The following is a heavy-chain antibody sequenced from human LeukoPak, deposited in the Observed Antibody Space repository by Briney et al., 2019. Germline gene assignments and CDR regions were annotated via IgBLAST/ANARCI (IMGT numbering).Heavy chain of an antibody. V-gene: IGHV1-18*01. CDR3: ATGRYRSNEYSFDY. J-gene: IGHJ4*02. Sequence: ASVKVSCKASGYTFTSYGISWVRQAPGQGLEWMGWISAYNGNTNYAQKLQGRVTMTTDTSTSTAYMELRSLRSDDTAVYYRATGRYRSNEYSFDYWGQGTLVTVSS. CDR2: ISAYNGNT. D-gene: IGHD1-1*01. CDR1: GYTFTSYG.